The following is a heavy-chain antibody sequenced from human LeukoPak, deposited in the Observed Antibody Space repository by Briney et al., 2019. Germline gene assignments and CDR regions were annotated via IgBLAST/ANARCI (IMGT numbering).Heavy chain of an antibody. CDR3: ARERGRGYSYGYRPSGMDY. D-gene: IGHD5-18*01. J-gene: IGHJ4*02. CDR1: GGSFSGYY. V-gene: IGHV4-34*01. CDR2: INHSGST. Sequence: SETLSPTCAVYGGSFSGYYWSWIRQPPGKGLEWIGEINHSGSTNYNPSLKSRVTISVDTSKNQFSLKLSSVTAADTAVYYCARERGRGYSYGYRPSGMDYWGQGTLVTVSS.